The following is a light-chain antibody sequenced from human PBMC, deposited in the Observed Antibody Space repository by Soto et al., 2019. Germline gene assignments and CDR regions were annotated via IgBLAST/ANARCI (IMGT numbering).Light chain of an antibody. J-gene: IGLJ1*01. CDR3: CSYAGSYTFGV. Sequence: QSVLTQPRSVSGSPGQSVTISCTGTSSDVGGNDYVAWYQQHPGKAPKLVIYDVTARPSGVPGRFSGSKSGNTAPLTISGLQAEDEADYYCCSYAGSYTFGVFGTGTKVTVL. V-gene: IGLV2-11*01. CDR2: DVT. CDR1: SSDVGGNDY.